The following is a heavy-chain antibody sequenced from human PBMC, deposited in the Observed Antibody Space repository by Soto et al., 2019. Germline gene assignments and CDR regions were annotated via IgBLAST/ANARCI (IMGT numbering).Heavy chain of an antibody. CDR2: VSYDGSNK. V-gene: IGHV3-30-3*01. J-gene: IGHJ3*02. Sequence: GGSLRLSCAASGFTFSSYAMHWVRQAPGKGLEWVAVVSYDGSNKYYADSVKGRFTISRDTSKNTLYLQMNSLRAEDTAVYYCAKDIMITFGGVIPPTNAFDIWGQGKMVTGS. CDR1: GFTFSSYA. D-gene: IGHD3-16*02. CDR3: AKDIMITFGGVIPPTNAFDI.